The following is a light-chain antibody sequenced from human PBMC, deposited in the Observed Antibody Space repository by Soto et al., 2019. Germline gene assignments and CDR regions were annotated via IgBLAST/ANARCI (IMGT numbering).Light chain of an antibody. CDR1: TSDIGAYIY. Sequence: QSALTQPASVSGSPGQSITISCTGTTSDIGAYIYVSWFQQHPGKAPKLIIYQVYNRPSGVSNRFSGSKSANTASLTISGLQTEDEAVYYCSSFTRTTTLLFGGGTQLTVL. CDR2: QVY. V-gene: IGLV2-14*01. J-gene: IGLJ2*01. CDR3: SSFTRTTTLL.